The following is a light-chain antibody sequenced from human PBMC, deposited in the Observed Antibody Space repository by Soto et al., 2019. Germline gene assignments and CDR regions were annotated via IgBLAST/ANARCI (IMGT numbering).Light chain of an antibody. J-gene: IGKJ5*01. Sequence: EIVLTQSPATLSLSLGERATLSCRASQSVSIYLAWYQQKPGQAPRLLIYDSSNRAAGIPARFSARGSGTDFTLFISNLEPEDSAVYYCQHRSNWPPITFGQGTRLEIK. CDR2: DSS. V-gene: IGKV3-11*01. CDR1: QSVSIY. CDR3: QHRSNWPPIT.